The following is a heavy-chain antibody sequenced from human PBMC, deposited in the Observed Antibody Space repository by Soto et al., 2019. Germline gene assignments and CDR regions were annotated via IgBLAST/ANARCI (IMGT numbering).Heavy chain of an antibody. Sequence: QVQLVESGGGVVQPGRSLRLSCAASGFIFSNSVMYWVRQAPGKGLEWVGVISYDGSNKYFADSVKGRFTFSRDNSNNTLYLQINSRRAEDTAVYYCARDGVPMLPHLDHVDGIDVWGQGPTVNVSS. CDR1: GFIFSNSV. J-gene: IGHJ6*02. CDR2: ISYDGSNK. D-gene: IGHD3-10*02. CDR3: ARDGVPMLPHLDHVDGIDV. V-gene: IGHV3-30-3*01.